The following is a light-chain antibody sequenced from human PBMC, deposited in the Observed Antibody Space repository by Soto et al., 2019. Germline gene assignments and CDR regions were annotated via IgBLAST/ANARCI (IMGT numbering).Light chain of an antibody. Sequence: ELVLTQSPGTLSLSPGERATLSCRASQTVSSNYLAWYQQRPGQAPRLLIFGASTRAPGIPDRFSGGGSGTAFTLTISGLEPEDFAMYYCHQYSTSPVTFGGGTKVDIK. J-gene: IGKJ4*01. CDR3: HQYSTSPVT. CDR2: GAS. CDR1: QTVSSNY. V-gene: IGKV3-20*01.